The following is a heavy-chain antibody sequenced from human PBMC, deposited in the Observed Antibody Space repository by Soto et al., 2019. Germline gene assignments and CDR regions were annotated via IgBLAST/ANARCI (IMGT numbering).Heavy chain of an antibody. Sequence: PSETPSLTCTVSGDSISSGGYYWSWIRQHPGKGLEWIGYIYYSGSTYYNPSLKSRVTISVDTSKNQFSLKLSSVTAADTAVYYCARDKSTDYDFFCCPNYYYD. CDR2: IYYSGST. CDR1: GDSISSGGYY. V-gene: IGHV4-31*03. D-gene: IGHD3-3*01. J-gene: IGHJ6*01. CDR3: ARDKSTDYDFFCCPNYYYD.